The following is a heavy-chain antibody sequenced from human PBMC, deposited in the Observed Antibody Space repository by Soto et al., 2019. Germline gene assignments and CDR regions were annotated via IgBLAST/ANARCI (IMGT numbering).Heavy chain of an antibody. CDR1: GFTFSSYS. V-gene: IGHV3-21*01. D-gene: IGHD3-10*01. CDR2: ISSSSSYI. J-gene: IGHJ3*02. Sequence: PGGSLRLSCAASGFTFSSYSMNWVRQAPGKGLEWVSSISSSSSYIYYADSVKGRFTISRDNAKNSLYLQMNSLRAEDTAVYYCAKNYYGSGSYYKGVAFPIQGAFDIWGQGTMVTVSS. CDR3: AKNYYGSGSYYKGVAFPIQGAFDI.